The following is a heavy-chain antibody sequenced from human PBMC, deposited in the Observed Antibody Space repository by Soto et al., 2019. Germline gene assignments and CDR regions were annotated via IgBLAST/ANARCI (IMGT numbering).Heavy chain of an antibody. J-gene: IGHJ3*02. CDR3: ARAGLPPADDAFDI. D-gene: IGHD6-25*01. V-gene: IGHV4-31*03. CDR1: GGSISSGGYY. CDR2: IYYSGST. Sequence: QVQLQESGPGLVKPSQTLSLTCTVSGGSISSGGYYWSWIRQHPGKGLEWIGYIYYSGSTYYNPSLKSRVTVSVDTSKNQFSLKLSSVTAADTAVYYCARAGLPPADDAFDIWGQGTMVTVSS.